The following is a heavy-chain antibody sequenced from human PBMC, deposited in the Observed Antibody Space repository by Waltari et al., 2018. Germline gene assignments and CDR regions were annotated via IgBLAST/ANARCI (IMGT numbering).Heavy chain of an antibody. CDR1: GGSISSYY. CDR2: IYYSGST. V-gene: IGHV4-59*01. Sequence: QVQLQESGPGLVKPSETLSLTCTVSGGSISSYYWSWIRQPPGKGLEWIGYIYYSGSTNYTPSLKSRVTISVDTSKNQFSLKLSSVTAADTAVYYCASHSSSRDYYYYYYGMDVWGQGTTVTVSS. J-gene: IGHJ6*02. CDR3: ASHSSSRDYYYYYYGMDV. D-gene: IGHD6-6*01.